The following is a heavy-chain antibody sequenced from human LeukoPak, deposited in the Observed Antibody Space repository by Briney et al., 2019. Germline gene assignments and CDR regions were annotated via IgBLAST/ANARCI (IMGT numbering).Heavy chain of an antibody. Sequence: GASVKVSCKTSGYTFSDYYIHWIRQAPGQGLEWVGWINPNSGDTDYAQKFQGRVTVTRDTSISTAYMELGRLRSDDTAVYYCARGSVTDKQNWFDPWGQGTLVTVSS. CDR1: GYTFSDYY. CDR2: INPNSGDT. J-gene: IGHJ5*02. CDR3: ARGSVTDKQNWFDP. V-gene: IGHV1-2*02. D-gene: IGHD2-21*02.